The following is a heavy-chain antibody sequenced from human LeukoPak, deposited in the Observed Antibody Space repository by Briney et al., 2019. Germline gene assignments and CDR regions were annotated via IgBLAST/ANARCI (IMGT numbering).Heavy chain of an antibody. J-gene: IGHJ4*02. CDR3: ARDKGHYDVDY. CDR1: GGSISISHW. Sequence: SGTLSLTCAVSGGSISISHWWSWVRQPPGKGLEWIGEIYHNENTNYNPSLKSRVTMSIDKSKNQFSLKLSSVTAADTAIYYCARDKGHYDVDYWGQGTLVTVSS. D-gene: IGHD3-16*01. CDR2: IYHNENT. V-gene: IGHV4-4*02.